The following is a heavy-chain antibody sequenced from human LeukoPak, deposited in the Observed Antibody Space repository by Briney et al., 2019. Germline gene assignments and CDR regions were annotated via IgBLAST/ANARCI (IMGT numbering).Heavy chain of an antibody. CDR1: GFTFSDYY. D-gene: IGHD2-21*02. CDR3: ATAGDYYFDY. CDR2: ISSSSSYT. V-gene: IGHV3-11*03. J-gene: IGHJ4*02. Sequence: GGSLRLSCAASGFTFSDYYMSWIRHAPGKGLEGVSYISSSSSYTNYADSVKGRFTISRDNAKNSLYLQMNSLRAEDTAVYYCATAGDYYFDYWGQGTLVTVSS.